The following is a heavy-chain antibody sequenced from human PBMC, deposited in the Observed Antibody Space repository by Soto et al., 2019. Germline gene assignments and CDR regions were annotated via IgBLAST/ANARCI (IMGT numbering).Heavy chain of an antibody. CDR1: GFTLSTYW. CDR2: IKPDGSQR. D-gene: IGHD6-19*01. CDR3: VRDGNSGCHFGS. V-gene: IGHV3-7*01. Sequence: GRSLRLSCPPSGFTLSTYWLSWIRQAPGKGLEWVGTIKPDGSQRYIVDSVQGRFTTSRDNARNSVYLQMNSLRVEDTAVYYCVRDGNSGCHFGSWGQGALVTVSS. J-gene: IGHJ4*02.